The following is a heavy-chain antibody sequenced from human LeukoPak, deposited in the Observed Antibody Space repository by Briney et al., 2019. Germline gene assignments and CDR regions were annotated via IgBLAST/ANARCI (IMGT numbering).Heavy chain of an antibody. D-gene: IGHD2-21*02. CDR3: ARLSGDYDWYFDL. V-gene: IGHV4-39*01. CDR1: GGSISTSNYY. J-gene: IGHJ2*01. Sequence: SETLSLTCTVSGGSISTSNYYWGWIRQPPGKGLEWIGSIYYSGSTYYNSSLKSRVSTSVDTSKNQFSLKLSSVTAADTAVYYCARLSGDYDWYFDLWGRGTLVTVSS. CDR2: IYYSGST.